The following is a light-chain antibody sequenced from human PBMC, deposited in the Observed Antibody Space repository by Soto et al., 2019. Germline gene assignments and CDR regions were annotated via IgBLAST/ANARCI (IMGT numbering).Light chain of an antibody. CDR3: QQYGSSPRYT. J-gene: IGKJ2*01. CDR2: VAS. CDR1: QSVSSSY. Sequence: EIVLTQSPGTLSLSPGERVTLSCRASQSVSSSYLAWYQQKPGQAPRLLIYVASGRAPAIPDRFGGSGSGTDFTLTISRLEPEDFAVYYCQQYGSSPRYTFGQGTKLEIK. V-gene: IGKV3-20*01.